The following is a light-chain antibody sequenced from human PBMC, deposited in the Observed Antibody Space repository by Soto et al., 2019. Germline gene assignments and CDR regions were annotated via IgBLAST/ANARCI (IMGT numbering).Light chain of an antibody. Sequence: QSVLTQPASVSGSPGQSLTISCIGTSSDVGGYNYVSWYQHHPGNAPKLIIYEVSNRPPGVSNRFSGSKSANTASLTISGLQADDEADYYCSSYTSSSTYVFGIGTKVTVL. V-gene: IGLV2-14*01. CDR2: EVS. J-gene: IGLJ1*01. CDR1: SSDVGGYNY. CDR3: SSYTSSSTYV.